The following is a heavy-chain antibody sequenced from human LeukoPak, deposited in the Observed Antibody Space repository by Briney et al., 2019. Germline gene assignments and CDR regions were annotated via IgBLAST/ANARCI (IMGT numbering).Heavy chain of an antibody. V-gene: IGHV3-23*01. D-gene: IGHD2-15*01. CDR3: AKQLGYCSDGSCYFPY. CDR2: ISGGGGST. CDR1: GFTFTSYS. J-gene: IGHJ4*02. Sequence: PGGSLRLSCAASGFTFTSYSMNWVRQAPGKGLEWVSTISGGGGSTYYADSVQGRLTISRDNSKSTLCLQMNSLRAEDTAVYYCAKQLGYCSDGSCYFPYWGQGTLVTVSS.